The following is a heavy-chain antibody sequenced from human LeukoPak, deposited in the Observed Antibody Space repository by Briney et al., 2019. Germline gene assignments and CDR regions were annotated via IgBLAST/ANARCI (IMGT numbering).Heavy chain of an antibody. CDR1: GGSISSYY. Sequence: PSETLSLTCTVSGGSISSYYWSWIRQPPGKGLEWVGYIYYSGSTNYNPSLKSRVTISVDTSKDQFYLKLSSVTAADTAVYYWGRIDGGNSGYFDYWGQGTLVTVSS. CDR3: GRIDGGNSGYFDY. CDR2: IYYSGST. D-gene: IGHD4-23*01. V-gene: IGHV4-59*01. J-gene: IGHJ4*02.